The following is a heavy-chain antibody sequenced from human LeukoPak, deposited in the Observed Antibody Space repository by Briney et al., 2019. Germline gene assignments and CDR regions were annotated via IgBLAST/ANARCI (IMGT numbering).Heavy chain of an antibody. V-gene: IGHV1-18*01. CDR3: ARTDLRGSYYLPRP. CDR1: GYTFTSYG. D-gene: IGHD1-26*01. Sequence: ASVKVSCKASGYTFTSYGISWVRQAPGQGLEWMGWISAYYGNTNYAQKLQGRVTMTTDTSTSTAYMELRSLRSDDTAVYHCARTDLRGSYYLPRPWGQGTLVTVSS. CDR2: ISAYYGNT. J-gene: IGHJ5*02.